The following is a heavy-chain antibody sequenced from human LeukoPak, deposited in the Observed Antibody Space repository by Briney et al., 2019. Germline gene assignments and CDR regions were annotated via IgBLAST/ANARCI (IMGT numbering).Heavy chain of an antibody. D-gene: IGHD3-22*01. V-gene: IGHV1-2*02. CDR2: INPNSGGT. CDR1: GYTFTSYG. J-gene: IGHJ4*02. CDR3: ARGPPRGITMIVVVISYFDY. Sequence: ASVKVSCKASGYTFTSYGISWVRQAPGQGLEWMGWINPNSGGTNYAQKFQGRVTMTRDTSISTAYMELSRLRSDDTAVYYCARGPPRGITMIVVVISYFDYWGQGTLVIVSS.